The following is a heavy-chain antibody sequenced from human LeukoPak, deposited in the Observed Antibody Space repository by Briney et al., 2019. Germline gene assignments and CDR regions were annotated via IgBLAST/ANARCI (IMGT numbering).Heavy chain of an antibody. CDR2: IYYSGSP. V-gene: IGHV4-59*01. CDR1: GGSISSYY. CDR3: AGGSTMIRGAADY. Sequence: SETLSLTCTVSGGSISSYYWSWIRQPPGKGLEWIGYIYYSGSPNYNPSLKSRVTISVDTSKNQFSLKLSTVTAADTAVYFCAGGSTMIRGAADYWGQGTLVTVSS. J-gene: IGHJ4*02. D-gene: IGHD3-10*01.